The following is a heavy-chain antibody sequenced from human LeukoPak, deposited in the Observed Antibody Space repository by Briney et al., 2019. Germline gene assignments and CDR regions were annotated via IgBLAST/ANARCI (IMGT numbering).Heavy chain of an antibody. CDR3: AKEAGQDYGALDAFDV. CDR2: IGGSSSSL. D-gene: IGHD4-17*01. Sequence: PGGSLRLSCVASGFTFSIYSMNWVRQAPGKGLEWVSSIGGSSSSLYYAESVKGRFTISRDNAKNSLYLQMNSLRAEDTAVYYCAKEAGQDYGALDAFDVWGQGTMVTVSS. CDR1: GFTFSIYS. V-gene: IGHV3-21*01. J-gene: IGHJ3*01.